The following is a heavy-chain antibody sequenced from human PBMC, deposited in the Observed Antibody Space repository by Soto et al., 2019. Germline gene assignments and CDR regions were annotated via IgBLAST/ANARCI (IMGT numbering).Heavy chain of an antibody. CDR1: GFTFSSYS. V-gene: IGHV3-48*01. J-gene: IGHJ5*02. D-gene: IGHD6-13*01. CDR3: ARHPERIAQIGWFDP. CDR2: ISSSSTI. Sequence: GGSLRLSCAASGFTFSSYSMNWVRQAPGKGLEWVSYISSSSTIYYADSVKGRFTISRDNAKNSLYLQMNSLRAEDTAVYYCARHPERIAQIGWFDPWGQGTPDNVSS.